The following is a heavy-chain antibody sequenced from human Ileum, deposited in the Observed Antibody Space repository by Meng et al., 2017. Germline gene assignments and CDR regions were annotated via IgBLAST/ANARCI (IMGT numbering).Heavy chain of an antibody. CDR1: GGSVSTSDYQ. CDR3: ARDHWGSLDY. D-gene: IGHD7-27*01. CDR2: AGT. V-gene: IGHV4-61*08. Sequence: QGQLQGSGPGLVRPSETLSLICTFSGGSVSTSDYQWGWIRQPPGKGLEWIGYAGTNYNPSLKSRVTISVDTSKRQFSLKLTSVTAADTAVYYCARDHWGSLDYWGQGILVTVSS. J-gene: IGHJ4*02.